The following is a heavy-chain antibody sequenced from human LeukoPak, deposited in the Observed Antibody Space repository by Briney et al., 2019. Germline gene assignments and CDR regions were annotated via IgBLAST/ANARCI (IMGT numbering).Heavy chain of an antibody. CDR1: GFTFSSYS. Sequence: GGSLRLSCAASGFTFSSYSMNWVRQAPPKGLVWVLYISSSSFIYYADSVKGRLTVSRDNAENSLHLQMNSLGDEDTATYYCARGSGSYFDYWGQGTLVTASS. J-gene: IGHJ4*02. CDR3: ARGSGSYFDY. V-gene: IGHV3-48*02. D-gene: IGHD1-26*01. CDR2: ISSSSFI.